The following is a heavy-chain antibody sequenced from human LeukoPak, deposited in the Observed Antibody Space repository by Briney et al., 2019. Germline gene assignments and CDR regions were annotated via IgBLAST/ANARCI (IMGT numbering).Heavy chain of an antibody. CDR1: GFTFSSYA. CDR2: ISGSGGST. J-gene: IGHJ4*02. D-gene: IGHD2-2*01. V-gene: IGHV3-23*01. Sequence: GGSLRLSCAASGFTFSSYAMSWVRQAPGKGLEWVSAISGSGGSTYYADSVKGRFTISRDNSKNTLYLQMNSLRAEDTAVYYCAKDVCRDTNCYQLIDYGGQGTLVTVSS. CDR3: AKDVCRDTNCYQLIDY.